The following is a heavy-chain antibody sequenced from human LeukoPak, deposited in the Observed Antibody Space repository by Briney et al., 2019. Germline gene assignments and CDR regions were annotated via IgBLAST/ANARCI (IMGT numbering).Heavy chain of an antibody. V-gene: IGHV4-30-4*08. D-gene: IGHD6-13*01. Sequence: SETLSLTCTVSGGSISSGDYYWSWIRQPPGKGLEWIGYSYYSGSTYYNPSLKSRVTISVDTSKNQFSLKLSSVTAADTAVYYCARGDLYSSSWYNWGQGTLVTASS. CDR2: SYYSGST. CDR1: GGSISSGDYY. J-gene: IGHJ4*02. CDR3: ARGDLYSSSWYN.